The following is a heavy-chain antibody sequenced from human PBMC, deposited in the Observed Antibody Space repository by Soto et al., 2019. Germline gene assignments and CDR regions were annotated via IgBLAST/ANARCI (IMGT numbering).Heavy chain of an antibody. D-gene: IGHD2-15*01. CDR3: ARGYCSGGSCYSFPVDY. CDR1: GFTFSSYS. J-gene: IGHJ4*02. V-gene: IGHV3-21*01. Sequence: EVQLVESGGGLVKPGGSLRLSCAASGFTFSSYSMNRVRQAPGKGLEWVSSISSSSSYIYYADSVKGRFTISRDNAKNSLYLQMNSLRAEDTAVYYCARGYCSGGSCYSFPVDYWGQGTLVTVSS. CDR2: ISSSSSYI.